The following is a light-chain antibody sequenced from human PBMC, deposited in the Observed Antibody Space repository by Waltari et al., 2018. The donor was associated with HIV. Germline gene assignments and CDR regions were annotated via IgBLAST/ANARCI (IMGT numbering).Light chain of an antibody. V-gene: IGLV1-51*01. CDR1: NIGNNY. Sequence: QSVLPQPPSVSPAPGQTVTLSNIGNNYVSSYQQLPGTAPKLLIYDDNERPSGIPDRFSGSKSGTSATLGITGLQTGDEADYYCGTWDSSLSAVVFGTVTKVTVL. J-gene: IGLJ1*01. CDR3: GTWDSSLSAVV. CDR2: DDN.